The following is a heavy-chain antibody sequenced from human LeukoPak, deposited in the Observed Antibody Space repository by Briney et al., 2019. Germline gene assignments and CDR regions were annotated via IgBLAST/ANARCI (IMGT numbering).Heavy chain of an antibody. Sequence: EASVKVSCKASGYTFTSYGISWVRQAPGQGLEWMGWISAYNGNTNYAQKLQGRVTMTTDTSTSTAYMELWSLRSDDTAVYYCARERDSSSWYHDAFDIWGQGTMVTVSS. CDR3: ARERDSSSWYHDAFDI. J-gene: IGHJ3*02. CDR1: GYTFTSYG. CDR2: ISAYNGNT. V-gene: IGHV1-18*01. D-gene: IGHD6-13*01.